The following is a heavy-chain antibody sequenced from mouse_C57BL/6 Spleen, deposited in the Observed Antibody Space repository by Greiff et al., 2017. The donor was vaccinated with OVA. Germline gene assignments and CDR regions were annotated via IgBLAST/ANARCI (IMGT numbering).Heavy chain of an antibody. CDR2: IDPETGGT. V-gene: IGHV1-15*01. CDR1: GYTFTDYE. Sequence: VQLQQSGAELVRPGASVTLSCKASGYTFTDYEMHWVKQTPVHGLEWIGAIDPETGGTAYNQKFKGKAILTADKSSSTAYMELSSLTSEDSAVYYCTIYYDYDVGFAYWGQGTLVTVSA. D-gene: IGHD2-4*01. CDR3: TIYYDYDVGFAY. J-gene: IGHJ3*01.